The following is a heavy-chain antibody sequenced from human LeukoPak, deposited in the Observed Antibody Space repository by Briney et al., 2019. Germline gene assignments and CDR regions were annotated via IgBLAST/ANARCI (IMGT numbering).Heavy chain of an antibody. CDR3: AKDLRGYNRPIDH. Sequence: PGGSLRLSCAASGFTFSSHAMNWLRQAPGRGLEWVSTIIGSGSNTYYADSVKGRFTISRDNSKNTLYLQVNSLRVEDTALYYCAKDLRGYNRPIDHWGQGTLVTVSS. J-gene: IGHJ4*02. D-gene: IGHD5-24*01. CDR2: IIGSGSNT. CDR1: GFTFSSHA. V-gene: IGHV3-23*01.